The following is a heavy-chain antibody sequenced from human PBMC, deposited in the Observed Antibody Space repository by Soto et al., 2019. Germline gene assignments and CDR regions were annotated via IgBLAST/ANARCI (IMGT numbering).Heavy chain of an antibody. D-gene: IGHD3-3*01. CDR2: IIPIFGTA. CDR3: ARDLPYYDFWSGRRGRNYDP. V-gene: IGHV1-69*13. J-gene: IGHJ5*02. CDR1: GGTFSSYA. Sequence: ASVKVSCKASGGTFSSYAISWVRQAPGQGLEWMGGIIPIFGTANYAQKFQGRVTITADESTSTAYMELSSLRSEDTAVYYCARDLPYYDFWSGRRGRNYDPWGQGTLVTVSS.